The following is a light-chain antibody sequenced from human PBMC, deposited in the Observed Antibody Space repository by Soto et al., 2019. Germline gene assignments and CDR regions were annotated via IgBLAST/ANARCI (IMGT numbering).Light chain of an antibody. CDR3: QQYNTFSPYT. J-gene: IGKJ2*01. CDR1: QSVTTW. CDR2: QAS. V-gene: IGKV1-5*03. Sequence: DIQMTQSPSTLSASVGDRVTITCRASQSVTTWLAWYQQKPGKAPKDLIYQASNLQSGVPSRFRGSGSGTEFTLTIDSLQPDDFATYYCQQYNTFSPYTFGQGTRLEIK.